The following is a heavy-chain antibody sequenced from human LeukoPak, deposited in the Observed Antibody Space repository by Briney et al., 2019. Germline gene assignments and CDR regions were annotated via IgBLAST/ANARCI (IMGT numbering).Heavy chain of an antibody. CDR3: ARRVSAAATSHFDY. CDR1: GFTFSSYW. J-gene: IGHJ4*02. CDR2: INSDGSST. V-gene: IGHV3-74*01. D-gene: IGHD6-13*01. Sequence: PGGSLRLSCAASGFTFSSYWMHWVRQAPGKGLVWVSRINSDGSSTSYADSVKGRFTISRDNAKNSLYLQMNSLRAEDTAVYYCARRVSAAATSHFDYWGQGTLVTVSS.